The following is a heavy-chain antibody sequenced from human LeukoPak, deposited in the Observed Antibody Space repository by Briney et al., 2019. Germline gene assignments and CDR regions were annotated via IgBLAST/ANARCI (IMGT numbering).Heavy chain of an antibody. Sequence: PGGSLRLSCAASGFTFSSYGMSWVRQAPGKGLEWVSAISGSGGSTYYADSVKGRFTISRDNSKNTLYLQMNSLRAEDTAVYYCARGAWLRFPPSYYYYYMDVWGKGTTVTISS. J-gene: IGHJ6*03. CDR3: ARGAWLRFPPSYYYYYMDV. V-gene: IGHV3-23*01. CDR2: ISGSGGST. D-gene: IGHD5-12*01. CDR1: GFTFSSYG.